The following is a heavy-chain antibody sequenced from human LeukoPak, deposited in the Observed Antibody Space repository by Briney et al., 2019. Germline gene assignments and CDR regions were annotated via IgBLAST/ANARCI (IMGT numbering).Heavy chain of an antibody. Sequence: SETLSLTCTVSGGSISSYYWSWIRQPPGKGLEWIGYIYYSGSTNYNPSLKSRVTISVDTSKNQFSLKLSSVTAADTAVYYCARSGLRYSKAWVFRYYYYYMDVWGKGTTVTVSS. CDR2: IYYSGST. CDR1: GGSISSYY. CDR3: ARSGLRYSKAWVFRYYYYYMDV. V-gene: IGHV4-59*01. D-gene: IGHD3-9*01. J-gene: IGHJ6*03.